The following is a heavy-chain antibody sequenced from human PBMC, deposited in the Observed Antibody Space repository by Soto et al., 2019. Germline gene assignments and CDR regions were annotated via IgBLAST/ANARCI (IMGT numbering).Heavy chain of an antibody. Sequence: ASVKVSCKASGYTFTSYGISWVRQAPGQGLEWMGWISAYNGNTNYAQKLQGRVTMTTDTSTSTAYMELRSLRSDDTAVYYCARVSGIAVAGTRNFDYWGQGTLVTVSS. D-gene: IGHD6-19*01. J-gene: IGHJ4*02. CDR3: ARVSGIAVAGTRNFDY. CDR1: GYTFTSYG. V-gene: IGHV1-18*01. CDR2: ISAYNGNT.